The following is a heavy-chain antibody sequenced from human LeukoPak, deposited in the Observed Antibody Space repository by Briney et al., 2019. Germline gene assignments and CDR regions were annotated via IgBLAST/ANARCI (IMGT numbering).Heavy chain of an antibody. CDR1: GFTFSNYA. V-gene: IGHV3-23*01. D-gene: IGHD6-13*01. J-gene: IGHJ3*02. CDR3: ARDHKAAHAALDI. Sequence: PGGSLRLSCAASGFTFSNYAMSWFRQAPGKGLEWVSTIGGPDATHYADSVKGRFTISRDNSENTLCLQMNSLRAEDTAVYYCARDHKAAHAALDIWGQGTMVTVSS. CDR2: IGGPDAT.